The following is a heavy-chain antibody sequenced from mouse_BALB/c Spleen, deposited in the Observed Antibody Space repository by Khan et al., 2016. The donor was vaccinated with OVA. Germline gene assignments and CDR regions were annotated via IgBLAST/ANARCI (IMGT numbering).Heavy chain of an antibody. D-gene: IGHD2-14*01. CDR2: INTHSGVP. Sequence: QIQLVQSGPELKKPGETVRISCKASGYTFTTAGIQWVQKMPGKGLKWIGWINTHSGVPKYAEDFKGRFAFSLEISVNTAYLQITNLKTEDTATYVGSRGGAAYYRNDGGAMKYWGQGTSVTVSS. V-gene: IGHV9-4*02. J-gene: IGHJ4*01. CDR3: SRGGAAYYRNDGGAMKY. CDR1: GYTFTTAG.